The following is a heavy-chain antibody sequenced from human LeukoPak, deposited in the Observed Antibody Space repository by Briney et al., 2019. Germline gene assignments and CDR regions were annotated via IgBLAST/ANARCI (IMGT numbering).Heavy chain of an antibody. D-gene: IGHD6-13*01. J-gene: IGHJ3*02. V-gene: IGHV4-34*01. CDR1: GGSISSGPYF. CDR3: ARQSSRSRAWYSSSWPRAPDAFDI. CDR2: INHSGST. Sequence: SQTLSLTCSVSGGSISSGPYFWSWIRQPPGKGLEWIGEINHSGSTNYNPSLKSRVTISVDTSKNQFSLKLSSVTAADTAVYYCARQSSRSRAWYSSSWPRAPDAFDIWGQGTMVTVSS.